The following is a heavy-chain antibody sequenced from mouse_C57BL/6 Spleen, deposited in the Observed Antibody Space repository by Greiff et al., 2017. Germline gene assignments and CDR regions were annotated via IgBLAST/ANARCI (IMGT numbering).Heavy chain of an antibody. J-gene: IGHJ2*01. CDR2: ISYDGSN. V-gene: IGHV3-6*01. Sequence: EVQLQASGPGLVTPSQSLSLTCSVTGYSITSGYYWNWIRQFPGNKLEWMGYISYDGSNNYNPSLKNRISITRDTSKNQFFLKLNSVTTEDTATYYCARDKDYGSGFDYWGQGTTLTVSS. D-gene: IGHD1-1*01. CDR1: GYSITSGYY. CDR3: ARDKDYGSGFDY.